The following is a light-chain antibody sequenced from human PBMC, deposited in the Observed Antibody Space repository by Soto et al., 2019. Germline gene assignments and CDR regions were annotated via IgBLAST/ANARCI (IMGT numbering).Light chain of an antibody. V-gene: IGLV2-11*01. Sequence: QSALIQPRSVSGSPGQSVTISCTGTRRDLGAYNYVAWYQQHPGKAPKLMIYDVNRRPSGVPDRFSGSKSGNTASLTISGLQAEDEADYYCCSLAGSSPVFGGGTKLTVL. J-gene: IGLJ2*01. CDR2: DVN. CDR1: RRDLGAYNY. CDR3: CSLAGSSPV.